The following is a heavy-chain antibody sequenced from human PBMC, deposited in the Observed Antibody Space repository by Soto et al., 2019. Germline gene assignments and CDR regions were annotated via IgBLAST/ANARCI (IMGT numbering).Heavy chain of an antibody. V-gene: IGHV3-15*07. D-gene: IGHD3-22*01. J-gene: IGHJ4*02. Sequence: GGSLRLSCAASGFTFTDVWMNWVRQAPGKGLEWVGRIKSKSDGETTDHAAPVKGRFTISRDDSKNTLYLEMNSLKTEDTAVYYCSFYSPSMYQYDSNGYVLAADSYDYWRQRTLVTVSS. CDR3: SFYSPSMYQYDSNGYVLAADSYDY. CDR1: GFTFTDVW. CDR2: IKSKSDGETT.